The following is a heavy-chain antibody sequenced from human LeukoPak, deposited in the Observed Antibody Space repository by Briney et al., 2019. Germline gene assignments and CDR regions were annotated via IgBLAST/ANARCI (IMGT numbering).Heavy chain of an antibody. D-gene: IGHD3-22*01. CDR3: ARGPDYYYDKSPES. V-gene: IGHV4-59*01. CDR1: GGSISSYY. J-gene: IGHJ5*02. Sequence: PSETLSLTCTVSGGSISSYYWSWIRQPPGKGLEWIGYIYYSGSTNYNPSLKSRVTISVDTSKNQFSLKLSSVTAADTAVYYCARGPDYYYDKSPESWGQGTLVTVSS. CDR2: IYYSGST.